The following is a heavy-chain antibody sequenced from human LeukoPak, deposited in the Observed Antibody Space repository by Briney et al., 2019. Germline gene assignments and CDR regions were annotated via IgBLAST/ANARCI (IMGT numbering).Heavy chain of an antibody. CDR2: INHSGSS. D-gene: IGHD1-20*01. CDR1: GGSFSGYY. CDR3: ARILGITGTPIFDD. Sequence: SETLSLTCAVYGGSFSGYYWSWIRQPPGKGLEWIGEINHSGSSNYNPSLKSRGTISVDTSKKQFSLKLSSVTAADTAMYYCARILGITGTPIFDDWGQGTLVTVSS. J-gene: IGHJ4*02. V-gene: IGHV4-34*01.